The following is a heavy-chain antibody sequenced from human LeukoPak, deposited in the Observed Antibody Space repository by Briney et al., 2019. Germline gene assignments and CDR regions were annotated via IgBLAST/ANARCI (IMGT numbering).Heavy chain of an antibody. CDR1: GFTFSSYS. J-gene: IGHJ4*02. CDR2: ISSSSTYK. Sequence: PGGSLRLSCAASGFTFSSYSMNWVRQAPGKGLEWVSSISSSSTYKYYADSVKGRFTISRDGAENALFLQMNSLRAEDTAVYYXXXXXXXXXXXXXXCXGTFHGGINYWGQGTLVTVSS. CDR3: XXXXXXXXXXXXXCXGTFHGGINY. D-gene: IGHD2/OR15-2a*01. V-gene: IGHV3-21*01.